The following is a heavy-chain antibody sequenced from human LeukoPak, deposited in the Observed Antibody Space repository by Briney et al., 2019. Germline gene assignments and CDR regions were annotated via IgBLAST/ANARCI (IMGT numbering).Heavy chain of an antibody. J-gene: IGHJ4*02. D-gene: IGHD3-10*01. Sequence: PGGSLRLSCAASGFTFSSYAMHWVRQAPGKGLEWVAVISYDGSNKYYADSVKGRFTISRDNSKNTLYLQMNSLRAEDTAVYYCARAWGYGSGSYYYVYWGQGTLVTVSS. CDR2: ISYDGSNK. CDR1: GFTFSSYA. V-gene: IGHV3-30*04. CDR3: ARAWGYGSGSYYYVY.